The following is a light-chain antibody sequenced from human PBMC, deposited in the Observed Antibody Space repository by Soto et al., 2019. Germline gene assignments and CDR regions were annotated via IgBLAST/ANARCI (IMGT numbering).Light chain of an antibody. J-gene: IGLJ3*02. CDR1: NIGTRN. CDR2: RDS. V-gene: IGLV3-9*01. Sequence: SYELTQPLSVSVPLGQTASITCGGNNIGTRNVHWYQQKPGQAPVLVVYRDSNRPSGIPERFSGSNSGNTATLTISRAQAGDEADYSCHVWDSSTAVFGGGTKVTVL. CDR3: HVWDSSTAV.